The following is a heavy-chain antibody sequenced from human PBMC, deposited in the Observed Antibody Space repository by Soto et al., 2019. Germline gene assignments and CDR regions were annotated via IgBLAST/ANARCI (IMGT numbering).Heavy chain of an antibody. CDR2: IIPLLGIA. Sequence: QVQLVQSGAEVKKPGSSVKVSCKASGGTFSSYTISWVRQAPGQGLEWMGRIIPLLGIANYAQKFQGRVTITADKSAGTAYMELSSLRSEDTAVYYCARVVTHLSGIRASDYWGQGTLVTVSS. V-gene: IGHV1-69*02. CDR1: GGTFSSYT. J-gene: IGHJ4*02. CDR3: ARVVTHLSGIRASDY. D-gene: IGHD1-26*01.